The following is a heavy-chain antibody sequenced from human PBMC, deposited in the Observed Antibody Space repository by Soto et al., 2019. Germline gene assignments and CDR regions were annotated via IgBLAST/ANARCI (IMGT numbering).Heavy chain of an antibody. J-gene: IGHJ4*02. CDR1: GFTVSGNY. Sequence: EVQLVETGGGLIQPGGSLRLCCAASGFTVSGNYMSWVRQAPGKGLEWFSVIYNGGGTYYADSVKGRFTISRDNSKNTLYLQMNSLRAEDTAVYYCASTRGSSYDYWGQGTLVTVSS. D-gene: IGHD6-6*01. CDR2: IYNGGGT. CDR3: ASTRGSSYDY. V-gene: IGHV3-53*02.